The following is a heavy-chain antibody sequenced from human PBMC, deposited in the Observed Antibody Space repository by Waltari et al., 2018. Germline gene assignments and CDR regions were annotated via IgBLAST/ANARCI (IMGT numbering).Heavy chain of an antibody. D-gene: IGHD2-15*01. CDR3: EKYCSGGSFYTGGGY. CDR1: GFTFSSYG. CDR2: IRYDGSNK. V-gene: IGHV3-30*02. J-gene: IGHJ4*02. Sequence: QVQLVESGGGVVQPGGSLRLSCAASGFTFSSYGMHWVRQAQGKGLEWVAFIRYDGSNKYYADSVKGRVTSCRDNSKNTLYLQMNRLGAEDTAVYYWEKYCSGGSFYTGGGYWGQGTLVTVSS.